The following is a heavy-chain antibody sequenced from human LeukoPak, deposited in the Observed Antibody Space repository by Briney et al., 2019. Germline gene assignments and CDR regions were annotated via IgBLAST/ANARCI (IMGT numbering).Heavy chain of an antibody. Sequence: PSETLSLTCTVSGYSISSGYYWGWIRQPPGKGLEWIGSIYHSGSTYYNPSLKSRVTISVDTSKNQFSLKLSSVTAADTAVYYCARINGGYLEWGQGTLVTVSS. CDR2: IYHSGST. CDR1: GYSISSGYY. J-gene: IGHJ4*02. V-gene: IGHV4-38-2*02. D-gene: IGHD4-17*01. CDR3: ARINGGYLE.